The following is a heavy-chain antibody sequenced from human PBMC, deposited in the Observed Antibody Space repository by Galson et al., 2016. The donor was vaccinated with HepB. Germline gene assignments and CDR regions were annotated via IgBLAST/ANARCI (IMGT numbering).Heavy chain of an antibody. CDR2: ISGGSGST. CDR3: ARGLLPYYYYYMDV. J-gene: IGHJ6*03. CDR1: GLFFSTHW. V-gene: IGHV3-23*01. Sequence: SLRLSCAASGLFFSTHWMHWVRQAPGKGLEYVSGISGGSGSTYSADSVKGRFTISRDNSKNTLYLQMNSLRAEDTAVYYCARGLLPYYYYYMDVWGNGTTVTVSS.